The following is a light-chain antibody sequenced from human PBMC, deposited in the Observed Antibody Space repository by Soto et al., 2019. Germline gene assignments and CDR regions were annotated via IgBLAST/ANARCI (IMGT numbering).Light chain of an antibody. J-gene: IGLJ3*02. CDR1: SSDVGSYNY. Sequence: QSALTQPASVSGSPGQSITISCTGTSSDVGSYNYVSWYQQHPGKAPKLIIYEVSNRPSGVSHRFSASKSDNTASLTISGLQADDEADYYCSSYTSSSTWVFGGGTKLTVL. V-gene: IGLV2-14*01. CDR2: EVS. CDR3: SSYTSSSTWV.